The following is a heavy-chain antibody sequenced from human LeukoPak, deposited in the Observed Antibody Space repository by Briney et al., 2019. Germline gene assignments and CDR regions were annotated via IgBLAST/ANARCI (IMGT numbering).Heavy chain of an antibody. CDR2: IYYSGST. CDR3: ARDRSSSGWYYFDY. CDR1: GGSISSYY. D-gene: IGHD6-19*01. Sequence: SETLSLTCTVSGGSISSYYWSWIRQPPGKGLEWIGYIYYSGSTNYNPSLKSRVTISVDTSKNQFSLKLSSVTAADTAVYYCARDRSSSGWYYFDYWGQGTLVTVSS. J-gene: IGHJ4*02. V-gene: IGHV4-59*01.